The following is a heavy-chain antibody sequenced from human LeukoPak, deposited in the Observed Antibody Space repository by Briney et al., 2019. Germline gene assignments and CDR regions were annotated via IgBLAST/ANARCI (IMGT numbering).Heavy chain of an antibody. Sequence: ASVKVSCKASGYTFTSYDINSVRQATGQGLECMGWMNPNSGNTGYAQKFQGRVTITRNTSISTAYMELSSLRSEDTAVYYCARDGDYYGSGNFDYWGQGTLVTVSS. J-gene: IGHJ4*02. CDR1: GYTFTSYD. D-gene: IGHD3-10*01. CDR2: MNPNSGNT. CDR3: ARDGDYYGSGNFDY. V-gene: IGHV1-8*01.